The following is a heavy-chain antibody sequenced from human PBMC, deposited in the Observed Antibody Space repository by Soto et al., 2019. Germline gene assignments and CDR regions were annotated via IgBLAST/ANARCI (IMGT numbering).Heavy chain of an antibody. J-gene: IGHJ4*02. D-gene: IGHD6-13*01. V-gene: IGHV3-73*01. CDR3: TFRYSGSWLQDY. Sequence: GGSLRLSCAASGFTFSGSAMHWVRQASGKGLEWVGRIRSKANSYATAYAASVKGRFTISRDDSKNTAYLQMNSLKTEETAVYYCTFRYSGSWLQDYWGQGTLVTVSS. CDR1: GFTFSGSA. CDR2: IRSKANSYAT.